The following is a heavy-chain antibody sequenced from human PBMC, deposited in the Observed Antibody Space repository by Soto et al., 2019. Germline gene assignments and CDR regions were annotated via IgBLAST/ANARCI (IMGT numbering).Heavy chain of an antibody. D-gene: IGHD3-22*01. J-gene: IGHJ4*02. CDR1: GGSISSGGYS. Sequence: QLQLQESGSGLVKPSQTLSLTCAVSGGSISSGGYSWSWIRQPPGKGLEWIGYIYHSGSTYYNPSLRTRVTISVDRAKNQFSLKLRSVTAADTAGSYCASGAPVVNDYWGQGTLVTVSS. CDR2: IYHSGST. CDR3: ASGAPVVNDY. V-gene: IGHV4-30-2*01.